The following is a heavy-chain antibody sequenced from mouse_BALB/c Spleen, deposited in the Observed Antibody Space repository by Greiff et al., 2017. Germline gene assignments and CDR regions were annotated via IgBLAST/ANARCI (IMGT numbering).Heavy chain of an antibody. CDR3: AKEASMITSYYAMDY. D-gene: IGHD2-4*01. Sequence: SGAELVRPGSSVKISCKASGYAFSSYWMNWVKQRPGQGLEWIGQIYPGDGDTNYNGKFKGKATLTADKSSSTAYMQLSSLTSEDSAVYFCAKEASMITSYYAMDYWGQGTSVTVSS. J-gene: IGHJ4*01. CDR2: IYPGDGDT. V-gene: IGHV1-80*01. CDR1: GYAFSSYW.